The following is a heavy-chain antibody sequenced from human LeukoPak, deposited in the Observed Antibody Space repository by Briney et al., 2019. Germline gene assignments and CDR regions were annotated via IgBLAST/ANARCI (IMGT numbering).Heavy chain of an antibody. D-gene: IGHD3-16*01. Sequence: GGSLRLSCAASGFTVSSNYMGWVRQAPGEGLEWVSVIYSGGSTYYADSVKGRFTISRDNSKNTLYLQMNSLRAEDTAVYYCARGPWGKYYFDYWGQGTLVTVSS. V-gene: IGHV3-53*01. CDR3: ARGPWGKYYFDY. CDR1: GFTVSSNY. CDR2: IYSGGST. J-gene: IGHJ4*02.